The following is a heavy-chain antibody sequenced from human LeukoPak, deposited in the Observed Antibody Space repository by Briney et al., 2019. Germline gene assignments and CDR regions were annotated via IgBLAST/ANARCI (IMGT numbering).Heavy chain of an antibody. Sequence: ASVKVSCKASGYTFTSYAMNWVRQAPGQGLEWMGWINTNTGNPTYAQGFTGRFAFSLDTSVSTAYLQISSLRAEDTAVYYCAKGGKWDVTPFDYWGQGTLVTVSS. D-gene: IGHD1-26*01. CDR3: AKGGKWDVTPFDY. CDR2: INTNTGNP. V-gene: IGHV7-4-1*02. J-gene: IGHJ4*02. CDR1: GYTFTSYA.